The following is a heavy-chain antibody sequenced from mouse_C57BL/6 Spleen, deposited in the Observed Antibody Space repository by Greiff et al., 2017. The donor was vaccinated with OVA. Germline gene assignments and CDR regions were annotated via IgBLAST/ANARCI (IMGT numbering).Heavy chain of an antibody. J-gene: IGHJ4*01. CDR3: ARKLGPEYYYAMDY. Sequence: EVQLQQSGPELVKPGASVKIPCKASGYTFTDYNMDWVKQSHGKSLEWIGDINPNNGGTIYNQKFKGKATLTVDKSSSTAYMELRSLTSEDTAVYYCARKLGPEYYYAMDYWGQGTSVTVSS. CDR2: INPNNGGT. V-gene: IGHV1-18*01. D-gene: IGHD4-1*01. CDR1: GYTFTDYN.